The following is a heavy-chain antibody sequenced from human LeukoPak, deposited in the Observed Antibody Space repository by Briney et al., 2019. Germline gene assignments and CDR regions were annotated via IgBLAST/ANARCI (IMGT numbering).Heavy chain of an antibody. J-gene: IGHJ4*02. V-gene: IGHV3-30-3*01. CDR1: GFTFSSYA. D-gene: IGHD6-6*01. Sequence: GGSLRLSCAASGFTFSSYAMHWVRQAPGKGLEWVAVTSYDGSNKYYADSVKGRFTISRDNSKNTLYLQMNSLRAEDTAVYYCARAVAARRYFDYWGQGTLVTVSS. CDR2: TSYDGSNK. CDR3: ARAVAARRYFDY.